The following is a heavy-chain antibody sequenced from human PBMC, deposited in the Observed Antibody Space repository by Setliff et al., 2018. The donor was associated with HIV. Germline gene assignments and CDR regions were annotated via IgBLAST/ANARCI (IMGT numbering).Heavy chain of an antibody. Sequence: SETLSLTCTVSGGSISNYYWSWIRQPAEKGLEWIGRIYSSGRTNYNPSLKSRVTMSLDTSKNQFSLKLSSVTAADTAFYYCARDSSIWYLNGDAWFDPWGQGTLVTVSS. D-gene: IGHD6-13*01. J-gene: IGHJ5*02. CDR1: GGSISNYY. V-gene: IGHV4-4*07. CDR2: IYSSGRT. CDR3: ARDSSIWYLNGDAWFDP.